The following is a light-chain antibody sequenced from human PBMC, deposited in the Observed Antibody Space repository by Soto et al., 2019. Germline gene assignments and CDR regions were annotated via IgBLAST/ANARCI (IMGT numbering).Light chain of an antibody. CDR2: NNN. J-gene: IGLJ1*01. CDR3: AAGDDSLNGYV. CDR1: SSNIGTNA. Sequence: QSARNQPPSASGTPGQSVTVSCSVGSSNIGTNAVNWYQQLPGTAPKLLIYNNNQRPSGVPARFSGSKSGTSASLAISGLQSEDEADYYCAAGDDSLNGYVFGTGTKVTVL. V-gene: IGLV1-44*01.